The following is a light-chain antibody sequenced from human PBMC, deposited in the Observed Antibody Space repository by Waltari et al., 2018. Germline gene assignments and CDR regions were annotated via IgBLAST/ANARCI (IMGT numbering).Light chain of an antibody. CDR1: QSVSSSY. Sequence: EIVLTQSPGTLSLSPGERATLSCRASQSVSSSYLAWYQQKPGQAPRLLIYGASSRAPGIPDRFSGSGSGTDFTRTISRLEPEDFAVYYCQQYGSSPPYTFGQGTKLETK. V-gene: IGKV3-20*01. CDR2: GAS. J-gene: IGKJ2*01. CDR3: QQYGSSPPYT.